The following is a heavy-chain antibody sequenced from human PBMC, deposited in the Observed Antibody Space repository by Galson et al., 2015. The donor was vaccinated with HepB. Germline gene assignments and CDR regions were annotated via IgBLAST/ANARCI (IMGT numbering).Heavy chain of an antibody. Sequence: SLRLSCAASGFTFSSYSMNWVRQAPGKGLEWVSSISSSSSYIYYADSVKGRFTISRDNAKNSLYLQMNSLRAEDTAVYYCARTPREYYYYYYMDVWGKGTTVTVSS. J-gene: IGHJ6*03. D-gene: IGHD1-26*01. V-gene: IGHV3-21*01. CDR3: ARTPREYYYYYYMDV. CDR2: ISSSSSYI. CDR1: GFTFSSYS.